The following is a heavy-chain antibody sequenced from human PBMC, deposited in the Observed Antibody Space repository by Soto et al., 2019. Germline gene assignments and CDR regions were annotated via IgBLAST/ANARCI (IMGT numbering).Heavy chain of an antibody. J-gene: IGHJ4*02. V-gene: IGHV1-8*01. Sequence: QAQLVQSGAEVKKPGASVKVSCKASGYTFTGYDINWERQATGQGVEWMGWMNPNSGNTGYAQNFQGRVTMTRDNSITTAYMELTSLRDDDSAVYYCAGEKVGTTGIDFWGQGTLVTVSS. CDR3: AGEKVGTTGIDF. CDR1: GYTFTGYD. CDR2: MNPNSGNT. D-gene: IGHD1-26*01.